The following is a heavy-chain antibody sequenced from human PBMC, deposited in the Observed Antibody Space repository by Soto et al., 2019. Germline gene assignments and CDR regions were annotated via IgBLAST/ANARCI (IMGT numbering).Heavy chain of an antibody. CDR3: AREVCRSPSCYETYWYFDL. D-gene: IGHD2-2*01. J-gene: IGHJ2*01. CDR2: INSDGSST. V-gene: IGHV3-74*01. CDR1: GFTFSSYW. Sequence: EVQLVESGGGLVQPGGSLRLSCAASGFTFSSYWMHWVRQAPGKGLVWVSRINSDGSSTSYAYSVKGRFTISRDNAKNTLYLQMNSLRAEDTAVYYCAREVCRSPSCYETYWYFDLWGRGTLVTVSS.